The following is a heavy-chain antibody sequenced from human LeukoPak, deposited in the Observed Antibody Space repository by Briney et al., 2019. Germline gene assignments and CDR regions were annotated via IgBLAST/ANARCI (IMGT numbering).Heavy chain of an antibody. CDR2: IYTRGST. J-gene: IGHJ3*02. D-gene: IGHD2-8*01. CDR1: RGSISGYY. V-gene: IGHV4-4*07. CDR3: ARELVPRYAFDI. Sequence: PSETLSLTCTVSRGSISGYYWSWIRRPAGKGLEWIGRIYTRGSTNYNPFLKSRVTMSVGTSKNQFSLKLSSVTAADTAVYYCARELVPRYAFDIWGQGTMVTVSS.